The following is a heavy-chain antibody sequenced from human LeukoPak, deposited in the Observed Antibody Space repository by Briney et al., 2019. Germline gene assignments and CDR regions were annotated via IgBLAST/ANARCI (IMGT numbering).Heavy chain of an antibody. CDR3: ARGTYYYDSSGHNWFDP. CDR2: MNPNSGNT. V-gene: IGHV1-8*03. Sequence: EASVKVSCKASGYTFTSYDINWVRQATGQGLEWMGWMNPNSGNTGYAQKFQGRVTITRNTSISTAYMELSGLRSEDTAVYYCARGTYYYDSSGHNWFDPWGQGTLVTVSS. CDR1: GYTFTSYD. D-gene: IGHD3-22*01. J-gene: IGHJ5*02.